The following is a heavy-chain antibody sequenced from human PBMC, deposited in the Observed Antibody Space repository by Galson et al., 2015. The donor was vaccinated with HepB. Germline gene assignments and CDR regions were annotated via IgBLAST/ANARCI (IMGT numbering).Heavy chain of an antibody. D-gene: IGHD3-10*01. J-gene: IGHJ3*02. Sequence: SVTVSCKASGVTVTNYSFNWVRRAPGQGLEWMGGIIPMYDITNYAQKFQGRITITADESTATLYMEVRSLRSEDTAVYYCATSGKDPTVLNPDFEIWGPGTTVTVSS. V-gene: IGHV1-69*13. CDR2: IIPMYDIT. CDR3: ATSGKDPTVLNPDFEI. CDR1: GVTVTNYS.